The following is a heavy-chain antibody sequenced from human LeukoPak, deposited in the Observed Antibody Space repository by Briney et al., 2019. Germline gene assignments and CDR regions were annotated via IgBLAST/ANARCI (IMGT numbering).Heavy chain of an antibody. D-gene: IGHD6-19*01. CDR3: ARHPSFYSGWPLDY. J-gene: IGHJ4*02. CDR2: IYLGDSDV. CDR1: GFTFTNNW. V-gene: IGHV5-51*01. Sequence: GESLKISCQGFGFTFTNNWIGWVRQKPGKGLEWMGIIYLGDSDVRYSPSFQGQVTISADKSTTTAYLQWSSLKASDTAMYYCARHPSFYSGWPLDYWGQGTLVTVSS.